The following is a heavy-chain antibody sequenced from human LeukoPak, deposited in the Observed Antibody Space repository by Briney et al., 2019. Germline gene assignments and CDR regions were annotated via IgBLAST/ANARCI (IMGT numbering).Heavy chain of an antibody. Sequence: SGTLSLTCAVSGGSISSSNWWSWVRQPPGKGLEWIGEIYHSGSTNYNPSLKSRVTISVDKSKHQFSLKLSSATAADTAMYYCARDQALTTVTTSDAFDIWGQGTMVTVSS. D-gene: IGHD4-17*01. V-gene: IGHV4-4*02. CDR2: IYHSGST. CDR1: GGSISSSNW. J-gene: IGHJ3*02. CDR3: ARDQALTTVTTSDAFDI.